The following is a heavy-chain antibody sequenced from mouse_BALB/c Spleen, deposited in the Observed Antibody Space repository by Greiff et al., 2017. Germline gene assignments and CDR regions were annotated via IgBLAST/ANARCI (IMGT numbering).Heavy chain of an antibody. Sequence: EVQLVESGGGLVKPGGSLKLSCAASGFAFSSYDMSWVRQTPEKRLEWVAYISSGGGSTYYPDTVKGRFTISRDNAKNTLYLQMSSLKSEDTAMYYCARQDYGNYVYYAMDYWGQGTSVTVSS. CDR1: GFAFSSYD. V-gene: IGHV5-12-1*01. CDR3: ARQDYGNYVYYAMDY. CDR2: ISSGGGST. J-gene: IGHJ4*01. D-gene: IGHD2-1*01.